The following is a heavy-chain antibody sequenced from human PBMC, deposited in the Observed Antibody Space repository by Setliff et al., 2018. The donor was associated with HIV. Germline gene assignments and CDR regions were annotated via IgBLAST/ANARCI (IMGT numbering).Heavy chain of an antibody. CDR1: GGSISNYY. D-gene: IGHD6-13*01. V-gene: IGHV4-4*08. J-gene: IGHJ4*02. Sequence: SETLSLTCTVSGGSISNYYWSWIRQPPGKGREWIGYISSSGRTSYNPSLKSRVTMSLDTSKNQYSLKVNSVTAADTAVYYCARETSSSWSDYWGQGSLVTVSS. CDR2: ISSSGRT. CDR3: ARETSSSWSDY.